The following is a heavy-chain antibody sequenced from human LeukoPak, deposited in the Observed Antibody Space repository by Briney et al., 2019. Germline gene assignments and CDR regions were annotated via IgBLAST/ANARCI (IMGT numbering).Heavy chain of an antibody. CDR3: ARDNSVRDEAWWFNP. V-gene: IGHV1-46*01. J-gene: IGHJ5*02. CDR1: GYTLTESS. Sequence: GASVKVSCKVSGYTLTESSMHWVRQAPGQGPEWMGVISPSGGSTTYAQKFQGRVTLTRDMSTSTDYLELSSLRSEDTAVYYCARDNSVRDEAWWFNPWGQGTLVTVSS. CDR2: ISPSGGST. D-gene: IGHD5-24*01.